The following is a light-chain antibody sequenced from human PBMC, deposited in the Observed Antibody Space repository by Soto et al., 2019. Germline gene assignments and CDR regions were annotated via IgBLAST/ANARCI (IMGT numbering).Light chain of an antibody. CDR1: QSISNF. V-gene: IGKV1-39*01. CDR2: AAS. CDR3: QQSYRAPYT. Sequence: IQLTQSPSSLSTSVGDSVTITCRASQSISNFLNWYQHKPGKAPVLLIYAASTLFSGVPSRFRGSGSGTDFTLTITSLQPEDFATYYCQQSYRAPYTFGQGTKLEIK. J-gene: IGKJ2*01.